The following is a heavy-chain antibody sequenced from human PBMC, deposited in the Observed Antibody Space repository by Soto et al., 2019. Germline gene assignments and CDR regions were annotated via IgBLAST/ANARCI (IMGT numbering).Heavy chain of an antibody. V-gene: IGHV3-23*01. D-gene: IGHD3-9*01. J-gene: IGHJ3*02. Sequence: GGSLRLSCAASGFTFSSYAMSWVRQAPGKGLEWVSAISGSGGSTYYADSVKGRFTISRDNSKNTLYLQMNSLRAEDTAVYYCAKAPPAAGGDGLKLRYFDWYPVRGAFDIWGQGTMVTVSS. CDR3: AKAPPAAGGDGLKLRYFDWYPVRGAFDI. CDR2: ISGSGGST. CDR1: GFTFSSYA.